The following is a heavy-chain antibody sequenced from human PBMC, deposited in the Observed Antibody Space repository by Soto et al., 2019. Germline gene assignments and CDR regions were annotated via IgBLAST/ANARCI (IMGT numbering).Heavy chain of an antibody. J-gene: IGHJ4*02. CDR2: MTPSGSSS. D-gene: IGHD3-16*02. CDR3: AKDPDRYDYVWGTYRYIDH. V-gene: IGHV3-11*01. Sequence: GGSLRLSCAASGFTFSDHYMSWIRQAPGKGLEWISYMTPSGSSSSYADSVKGRFTISRDNAKNSLYLQMNSLRAEDTAVYYCAKDPDRYDYVWGTYRYIDHWGQGTLVTVPS. CDR1: GFTFSDHY.